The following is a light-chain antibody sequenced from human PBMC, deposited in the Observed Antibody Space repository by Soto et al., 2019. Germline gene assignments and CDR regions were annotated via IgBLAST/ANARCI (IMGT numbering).Light chain of an antibody. Sequence: EIVLTQSPATLSLSPGERATLSCRASQSVSNNLGWYQQKPGQAPRLLIYDASNRATDIPARCSGSGSGTDFTLTINSLEPEDFAAYYCQQRSNWPRTFGQGTKLEIK. CDR3: QQRSNWPRT. J-gene: IGKJ2*01. CDR2: DAS. CDR1: QSVSNN. V-gene: IGKV3-11*01.